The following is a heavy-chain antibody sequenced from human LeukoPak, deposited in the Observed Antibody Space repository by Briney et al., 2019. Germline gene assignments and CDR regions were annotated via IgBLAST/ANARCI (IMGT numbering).Heavy chain of an antibody. D-gene: IGHD1-26*01. V-gene: IGHV1-46*01. CDR1: GYTFTSYY. CDR3: ARDLILNLVGATVGGYFDY. Sequence: ASVKVSCKASGYTFTSYYMHWVRQAPGQGLEWMGIINPSGGSTSYAQKFQGRVTMTRDTSTSTVYMELSSLRSEDTAVYYCARDLILNLVGATVGGYFDYWGQGTLVTVSS. CDR2: INPSGGST. J-gene: IGHJ4*02.